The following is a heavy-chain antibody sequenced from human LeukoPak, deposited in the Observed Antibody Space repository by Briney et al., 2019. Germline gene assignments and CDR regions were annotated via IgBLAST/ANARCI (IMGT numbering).Heavy chain of an antibody. V-gene: IGHV3-48*03. CDR1: GFTFSNYE. D-gene: IGHD5-18*01. CDR2: ISSGGGTI. Sequence: SGGSLRLSCAASGFTFSNYEMNWVRQAPGKGLEWVSYISSGGGTIYYADSVKGRFTISRDNAKSSLYLQMNSLRAEDTAVYYCARAPYNYGYYHYMDVWGKGTTVTISS. CDR3: ARAPYNYGYYHYMDV. J-gene: IGHJ6*03.